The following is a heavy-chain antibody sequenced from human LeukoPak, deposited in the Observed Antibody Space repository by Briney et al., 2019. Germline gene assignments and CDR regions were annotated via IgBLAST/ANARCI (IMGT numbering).Heavy chain of an antibody. CDR3: ARDQEVVVVVAATSLDY. CDR2: INPNSGDP. CDR1: GYTYTDSY. J-gene: IGHJ4*02. Sequence: ASVKVSCKTSGYTYTDSYIHWVRQAPGQGLEWMGRINPNSGDPNYPQKFQGRVTMTRDTSISTAYMELSRLRSDDTAVYYCARDQEVVVVVAATSLDYWGQGTLVTVSS. D-gene: IGHD2-15*01. V-gene: IGHV1-2*06.